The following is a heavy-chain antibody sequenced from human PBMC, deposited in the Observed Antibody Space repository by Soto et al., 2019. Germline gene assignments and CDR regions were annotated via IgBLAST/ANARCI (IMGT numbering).Heavy chain of an antibody. CDR3: ATACRDGYNCLDY. J-gene: IGHJ4*02. D-gene: IGHD5-12*01. CDR1: GYTFTGYY. V-gene: IGHV1-2*04. Sequence: QVQLVQSGAEVKKPGASVKVSCKASGYTFTGYYIHWVRQAPGQGLEWMGWINPNSGGTNYAQKFQGWVTMTRDTSISTAYMELSRLTSDDTAVYYCATACRDGYNCLDYWGQATLVTVSS. CDR2: INPNSGGT.